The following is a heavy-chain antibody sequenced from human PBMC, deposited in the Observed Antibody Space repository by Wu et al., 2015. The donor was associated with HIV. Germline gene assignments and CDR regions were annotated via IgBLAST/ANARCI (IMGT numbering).Heavy chain of an antibody. CDR1: GYSFGSYG. Sequence: QVHLVQSGPEVKKPGTSVKVACQTSGYSFGSYGMNWVRQAPGQGLEWMGRLIPMYDTADYAQRFQGRVTITADVSTSTAYMVVSSLRSDDTAVYYCAGGGGRTSMDPFDFWGQGTLVTVSS. D-gene: IGHD5-18*01. CDR3: AGGGGRTSMDPFDF. V-gene: IGHV1-69*13. J-gene: IGHJ4*02. CDR2: LIPMYDTA.